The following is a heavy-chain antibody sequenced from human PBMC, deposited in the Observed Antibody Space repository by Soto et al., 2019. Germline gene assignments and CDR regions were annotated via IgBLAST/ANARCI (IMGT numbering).Heavy chain of an antibody. CDR2: ISGSGGST. J-gene: IGHJ4*02. D-gene: IGHD2-15*01. CDR1: GFTFSSYA. V-gene: IGHV3-23*01. Sequence: GGSLRLSCAASGFTFSSYAMSWVRQAPGKGLEWVSAISGSGGSTYYADSVKGRFTISRDNSKNTLYLQMNSLRAEDTAVYYCAKADYSGGSCYYGYWGQGTLVTVSS. CDR3: AKADYSGGSCYYGY.